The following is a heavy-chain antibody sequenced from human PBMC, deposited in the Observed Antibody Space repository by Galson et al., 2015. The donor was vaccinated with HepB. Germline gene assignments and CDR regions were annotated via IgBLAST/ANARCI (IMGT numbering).Heavy chain of an antibody. V-gene: IGHV3-33*01. J-gene: IGHJ4*02. CDR2: IRYDGSNK. CDR1: GFTFSSYG. CDR3: ARTIAVADFSVY. D-gene: IGHD6-19*01. Sequence: SLRLSCAASGFTFSSYGMHWVRQAPGKGLEWVAFIRYDGSNKYYADSVKGRFTISRDNAKNSLYLQMNSLRAEDTAVYYCARTIAVADFSVYWGQGTLVTVSS.